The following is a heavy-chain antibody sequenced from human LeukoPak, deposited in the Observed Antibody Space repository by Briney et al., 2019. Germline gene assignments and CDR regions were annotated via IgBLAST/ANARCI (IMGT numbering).Heavy chain of an antibody. V-gene: IGHV3-23*01. CDR2: ISGSGGST. Sequence: GGTLRLSCAASGFTFSSYGMSWVRQAPGKGLEWVSAISGSGGSTYYADSVKGRFTISRDNAKNSLYLQMNSLRAEDTAVFYCATNDYGASDYWGQGTLVTVSS. D-gene: IGHD4-17*01. J-gene: IGHJ4*02. CDR3: ATNDYGASDY. CDR1: GFTFSSYG.